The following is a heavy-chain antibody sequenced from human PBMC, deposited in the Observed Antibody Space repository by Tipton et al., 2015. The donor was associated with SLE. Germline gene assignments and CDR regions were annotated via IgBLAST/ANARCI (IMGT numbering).Heavy chain of an antibody. J-gene: IGHJ4*02. V-gene: IGHV4-34*01. Sequence: TLSLTCSVYGGSFSDYYWTWIRQPPGKGLEWIGAINHSGSTSYNPSLQSRVTTSIDTSKSQFSLTLTSVTSADTAVYYCARDLGFGEYWGQGTLVTVSS. CDR1: GGSFSDYY. CDR3: ARDLGFGEY. CDR2: INHSGST. D-gene: IGHD3-10*01.